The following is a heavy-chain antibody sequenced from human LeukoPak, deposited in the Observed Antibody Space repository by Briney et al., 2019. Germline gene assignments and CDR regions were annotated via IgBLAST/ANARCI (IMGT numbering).Heavy chain of an antibody. CDR2: IKQDGSEK. V-gene: IGHV3-7*01. Sequence: GGSLRLSCAASGFTFSSYWMSWVRQAPGKGLEWVANIKQDGSEKYYVDSVKGRFTISRDNDKNSLYLQMNSLRAEDTAVYYCARAKGLADWNFDYWGQGTLVTVSS. CDR3: ARAKGLADWNFDY. J-gene: IGHJ4*02. D-gene: IGHD2-21*01. CDR1: GFTFSSYW.